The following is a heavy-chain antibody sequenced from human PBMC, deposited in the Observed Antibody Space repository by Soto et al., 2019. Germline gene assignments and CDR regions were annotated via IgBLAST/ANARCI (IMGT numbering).Heavy chain of an antibody. Sequence: EGALRLSCADSGFTLSNNAVYWVRQAPGKGLEWVAVISYDGNNKYYADSVKGRFTISRDNSKNTLYLQMNSLRAEDTAVYYCARAGCDGGTCYTLVGLRYGMDVWGQGSTVTVSS. D-gene: IGHD2-15*01. V-gene: IGHV3-30-3*01. CDR2: ISYDGNNK. CDR3: ARAGCDGGTCYTLVGLRYGMDV. J-gene: IGHJ6*02. CDR1: GFTLSNNA.